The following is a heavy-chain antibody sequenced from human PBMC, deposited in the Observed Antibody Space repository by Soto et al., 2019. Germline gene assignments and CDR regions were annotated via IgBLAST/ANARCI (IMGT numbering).Heavy chain of an antibody. CDR3: ASSMGRGGNDY. CDR2: IKTDGSEK. CDR1: GFTFRDYW. Sequence: EVQLVESGGGLVQPGGSLRLSCAASGFTFRDYWMSWVRQAPGKGLECVANIKTDGSEKYYVDPVKGRFTISRDNAKNSLYLQMNSMKDEDTAVYYCASSMGRGGNDYWGQGTLVAVSS. V-gene: IGHV3-7*05. D-gene: IGHD3-10*01. J-gene: IGHJ4*02.